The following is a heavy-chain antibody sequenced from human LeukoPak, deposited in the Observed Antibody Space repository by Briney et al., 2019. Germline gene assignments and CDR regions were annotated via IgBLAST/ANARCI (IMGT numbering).Heavy chain of an antibody. CDR1: GFSFSSYC. CDR2: ISGSGGST. V-gene: IGHV3-23*01. J-gene: IGHJ4*02. Sequence: GGSLRLSWAASGFSFSSYCMNWVRQAPGKGLEWVSAISGSGGSTYYADSVKGRFTISRDNSKNTLYLQMNSLRAEDTAVYYCANEDVKYYYGSGSYWGVFDYWGQGTLVTVSS. D-gene: IGHD3-10*01. CDR3: ANEDVKYYYGSGSYWGVFDY.